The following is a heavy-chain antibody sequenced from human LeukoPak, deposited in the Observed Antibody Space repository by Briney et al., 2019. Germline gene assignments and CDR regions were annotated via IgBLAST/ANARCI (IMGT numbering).Heavy chain of an antibody. V-gene: IGHV4-59*01. Sequence: SETLSLTCTVSGGSISSYYWSWIRQPPGKGLEWIGYIYYSGSTNYNPSLKSRVTISVDTSKNQFPLKLSSVTAADTAVYYCARVTSTVAHDYWGQGTLVTVSS. CDR2: IYYSGST. D-gene: IGHD4-23*01. J-gene: IGHJ4*02. CDR1: GGSISSYY. CDR3: ARVTSTVAHDY.